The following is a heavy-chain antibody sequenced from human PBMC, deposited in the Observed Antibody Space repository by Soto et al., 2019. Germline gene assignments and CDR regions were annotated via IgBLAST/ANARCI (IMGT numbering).Heavy chain of an antibody. CDR1: GFTFSSYS. D-gene: IGHD2-15*01. Sequence: EVQVVESGGGLVQPGGSLRLSCAASGFTFSSYSMNWVRQAPGKGLEWVSYISSSSSTKFYADFVKGRFTISRDNARNSLYLQMNSLRAEDTAVYYCARDIDGGGQGTLVTVSS. CDR3: ARDIDG. CDR2: ISSSSSTK. J-gene: IGHJ4*02. V-gene: IGHV3-48*01.